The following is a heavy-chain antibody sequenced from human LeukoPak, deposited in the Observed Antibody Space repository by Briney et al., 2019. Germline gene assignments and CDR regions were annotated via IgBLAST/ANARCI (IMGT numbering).Heavy chain of an antibody. CDR1: GGSFSGYY. J-gene: IGHJ6*03. CDR3: ARVYGGYDFNYYYYYMDV. V-gene: IGHV4-34*01. Sequence: SETLSLTCAVYGGSFSGYYWSWIRQPPGKGLEWLGSIYYSGSTYYNPSLKSRVTISVDTSKNQFSLKLSSVTAADTAVYYCARVYGGYDFNYYYYYMDVWGKGTTVTISS. CDR2: IYYSGST. D-gene: IGHD5-12*01.